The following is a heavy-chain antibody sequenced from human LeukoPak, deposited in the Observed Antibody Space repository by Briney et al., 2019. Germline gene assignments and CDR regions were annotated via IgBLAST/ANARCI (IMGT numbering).Heavy chain of an antibody. CDR2: INSDGTYT. CDR1: GFTFRSYW. Sequence: GGSQRLSCAASGFTFRSYWMHWVRQAPGKGLVWVSRINSDGTYTSYADSVKGRFTISRDNAKNTLYLQMNSLRAEDTAVYYCARDFNAFDYWGQGTLVPVSS. V-gene: IGHV3-74*01. J-gene: IGHJ4*02. CDR3: ARDFNAFDY.